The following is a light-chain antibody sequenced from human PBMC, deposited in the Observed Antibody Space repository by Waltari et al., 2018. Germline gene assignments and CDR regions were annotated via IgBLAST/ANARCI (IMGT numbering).Light chain of an antibody. Sequence: EIVVTQSPGTLSLSPGERATLSCRASQSVNRNCIAWYQQKPGQAPRPLMYSASARLPGIPDRFSGSGSGTDFTLTINRLEPEDFAVYFCQQCGTSPDTFGQGTKLEIK. J-gene: IGKJ2*01. CDR1: QSVNRNC. CDR3: QQCGTSPDT. CDR2: SAS. V-gene: IGKV3-20*01.